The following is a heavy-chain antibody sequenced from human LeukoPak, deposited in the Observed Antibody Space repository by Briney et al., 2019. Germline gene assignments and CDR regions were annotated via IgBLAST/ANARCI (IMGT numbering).Heavy chain of an antibody. D-gene: IGHD1-26*01. J-gene: IGHJ4*02. Sequence: SETLSLTCTVSGGSISSGSYYWGWIRQPPGKGLEWIGSIYYSGSTYYNPSLKSRVTISVDTSKNQFSLKLSSVTAADTAVYYCARRSTRFFDYWGQGTLVTVSS. CDR2: IYYSGST. CDR1: GGSISSGSYY. V-gene: IGHV4-39*01. CDR3: ARRSTRFFDY.